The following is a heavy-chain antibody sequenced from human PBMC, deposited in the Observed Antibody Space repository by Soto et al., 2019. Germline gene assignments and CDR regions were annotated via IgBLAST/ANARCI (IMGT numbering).Heavy chain of an antibody. CDR1: GYTFTSYA. CDR2: INAGNGNT. J-gene: IGHJ4*02. CDR3: ARDPPSGGFFDY. Sequence: ASVKVSCNASGYTFTSYAMHWVRQAPGQRLEWMGWINAGNGNTKYSQKFQGRVTITRDTSASTAYMELSSLRSEDTAVYYCARDPPSGGFFDYWGQGTLVTVSS. V-gene: IGHV1-3*01.